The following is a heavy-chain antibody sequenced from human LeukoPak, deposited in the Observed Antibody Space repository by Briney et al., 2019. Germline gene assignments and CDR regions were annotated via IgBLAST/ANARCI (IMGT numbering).Heavy chain of an antibody. CDR3: ARGRASYYNYYMDV. V-gene: IGHV4-34*01. Sequence: SETLSLTCAVYGGSFSGYYWSWIRQPPGKGLEWIGEINHSGSTNYNPSLKGRVTISVDTSKNQFSLKLSTVTAADTAVYYCARGRASYYNYYMDVWGKGTTVTVS. CDR2: INHSGST. CDR1: GGSFSGYY. J-gene: IGHJ6*03.